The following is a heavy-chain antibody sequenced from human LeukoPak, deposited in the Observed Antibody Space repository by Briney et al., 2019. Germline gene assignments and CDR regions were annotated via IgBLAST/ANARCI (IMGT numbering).Heavy chain of an antibody. CDR3: AGGVYCSGGSCSNWFDP. D-gene: IGHD2-15*01. CDR2: INPSGGST. J-gene: IGHJ5*02. CDR1: GYIFTSYY. Sequence: AASVKVSCKASGYIFTSYYMHWVRQAPGQGLEWMGIINPSGGSTSYAQKFQGRVTMTRDTSTSTVYMELSSLRSEDTAVYYCAGGVYCSGGSCSNWFDPWGQGTLVTVSS. V-gene: IGHV1-46*01.